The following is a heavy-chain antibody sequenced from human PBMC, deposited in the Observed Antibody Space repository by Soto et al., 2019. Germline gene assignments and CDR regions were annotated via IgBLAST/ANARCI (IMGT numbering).Heavy chain of an antibody. CDR3: AIDVSGYGGYYFDH. J-gene: IGHJ4*02. CDR2: ISTYNGNT. V-gene: IGHV1-18*01. CDR1: GYTFTSYA. Sequence: QVQLVQSGAEVKKPGASVKVSCKASGYTFTSYAISWVRQAPGQGLEWMGWISTYNGNTNHAQNLQSRVTGTPDTSTSTAYMELMTLRSDDTAMYYCAIDVSGYGGYYFDHSGQGTLVTVST. D-gene: IGHD5-12*01.